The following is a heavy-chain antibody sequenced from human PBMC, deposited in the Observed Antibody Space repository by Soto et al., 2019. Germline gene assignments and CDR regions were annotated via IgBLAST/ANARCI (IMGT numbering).Heavy chain of an antibody. J-gene: IGHJ3*02. CDR2: IYHSGST. CDR1: SGSISSSNW. D-gene: IGHD3-16*02. Sequence: PSETLSLTCAVSSGSISSSNWWSWVRQPPGKGLEWIGEIYHSGSTNYNPSLKSRVTISVDKSKNQFSLKLSSVTAADTAVYYCASYKSTFGGVIEPDAFGIWGQGTMVTVSS. V-gene: IGHV4-4*02. CDR3: ASYKSTFGGVIEPDAFGI.